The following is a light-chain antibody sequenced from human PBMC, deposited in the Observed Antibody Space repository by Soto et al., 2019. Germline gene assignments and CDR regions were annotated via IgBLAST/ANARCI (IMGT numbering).Light chain of an antibody. CDR2: GTS. CDR3: QQYGNSPIT. J-gene: IGKJ5*01. Sequence: EVVLTQSPGTLSLSRGERATLSCRASERIYSAYLGWYQQKPGQAPRLLIYGTSSRATGIPDRFSGSGSGTDVTLTISRLEPEDCAVYYCQQYGNSPITFGQGPRLEIK. CDR1: ERIYSAY. V-gene: IGKV3-20*01.